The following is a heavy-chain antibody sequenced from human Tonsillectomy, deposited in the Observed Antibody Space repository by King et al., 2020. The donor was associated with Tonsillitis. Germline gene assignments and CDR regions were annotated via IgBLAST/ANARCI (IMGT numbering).Heavy chain of an antibody. V-gene: IGHV1-18*01. Sequence: VQLVESGAEVKKPGASLKVSCKTSGYTFTSYGIGWVRQAPGQGLEWMGGIRVYNGNTNYAQKFQGRVTLTTDTSTSTAYMELRSLRSYDTAMYYCARHAWFGELFLHFDYWGQGTLVTVSS. J-gene: IGHJ4*02. CDR2: IRVYNGNT. CDR1: GYTFTSYG. D-gene: IGHD3-10*01. CDR3: ARHAWFGELFLHFDY.